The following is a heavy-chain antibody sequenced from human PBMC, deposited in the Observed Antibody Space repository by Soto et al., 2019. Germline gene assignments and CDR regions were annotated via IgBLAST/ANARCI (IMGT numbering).Heavy chain of an antibody. CDR3: ASGYMTTAFDI. J-gene: IGHJ3*02. Sequence: SGGSLRLSCAASGLTFSNYWMHWVRQAPGKGLVWVSRINSDGSITSYADSVKGRFTHSRDNAKNTLYLQMNSLRAEDTAVYYCASGYMTTAFDIWGQGTMVTVSS. CDR2: INSDGSIT. V-gene: IGHV3-74*01. D-gene: IGHD4-17*01. CDR1: GLTFSNYW.